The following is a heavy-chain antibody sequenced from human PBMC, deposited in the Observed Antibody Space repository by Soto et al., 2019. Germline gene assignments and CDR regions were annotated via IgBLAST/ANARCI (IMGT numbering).Heavy chain of an antibody. J-gene: IGHJ4*02. D-gene: IGHD6-13*01. Sequence: GASVKVSCKASGYTFTNYYMHWVRQAPGQGLEWMGIINPSGGSTSYAQKFQGRVTMTRDTSTSTVYMELSSLRSEDTAVYYCARDPIAAAGTGTFDYWGQGTLVTVSS. CDR2: INPSGGST. CDR1: GYTFTNYY. V-gene: IGHV1-46*01. CDR3: ARDPIAAAGTGTFDY.